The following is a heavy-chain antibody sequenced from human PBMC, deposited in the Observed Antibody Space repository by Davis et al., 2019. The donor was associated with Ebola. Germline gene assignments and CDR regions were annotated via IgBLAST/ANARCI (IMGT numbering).Heavy chain of an antibody. CDR1: GGTFSSYA. Sequence: SVQVSCKASGGTFSSYAISWVRQAPGQGLEWMGGIIPIFGTANYAQKFQGRVTITADESTSTAYMELSSLRSDDTAVYYCARVGTMVYWGQGTLVTVSS. D-gene: IGHD3-10*01. CDR2: IIPIFGTA. J-gene: IGHJ4*02. CDR3: ARVGTMVY. V-gene: IGHV1-69*13.